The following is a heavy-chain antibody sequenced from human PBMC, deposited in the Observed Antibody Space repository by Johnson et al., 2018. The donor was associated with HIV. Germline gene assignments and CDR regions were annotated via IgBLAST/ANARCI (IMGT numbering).Heavy chain of an antibody. Sequence: QVQLVESGGGVVQPGRSLRLSCVASGFTFSSYTMHWVRQAPGKGLEWVAVISYDGSNKYFADSVKGRFTISRDNSKNTLYLQISSLRAEDTAVYYCARGGIIHDAFDIWGQGTMVTVSS. CDR3: ARGGIIHDAFDI. D-gene: IGHD1-1*01. J-gene: IGHJ3*02. CDR1: GFTFSSYT. V-gene: IGHV3-30*04. CDR2: ISYDGSNK.